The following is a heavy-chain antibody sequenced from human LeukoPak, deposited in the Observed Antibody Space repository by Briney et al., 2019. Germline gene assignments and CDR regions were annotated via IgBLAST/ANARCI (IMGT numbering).Heavy chain of an antibody. CDR2: IYYSGST. CDR1: GGSISSYY. CDR3: ARESSECGPGDS. V-gene: IGHV4-59*12. Sequence: SETLSLTCTVSGGSISSYYWSWIRQPPGKGLEWIGYIYYSGSTNYNPSLKSRVTISVDTSKNQFSLKLSSVTAADTAVYYCARESSECGPGDSWGQGTLVTVSS. J-gene: IGHJ5*02. D-gene: IGHD2-21*01.